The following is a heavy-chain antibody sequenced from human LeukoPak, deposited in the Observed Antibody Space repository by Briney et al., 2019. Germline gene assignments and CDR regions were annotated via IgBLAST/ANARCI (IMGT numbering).Heavy chain of an antibody. J-gene: IGHJ4*02. CDR1: GFTFSSYA. D-gene: IGHD2-21*02. CDR2: ISSSGSTI. Sequence: GGSLRLSCAASGFTFSSYAMNWVRQAPGKGLEWVSYISSSGSTIYYADSVKGRFTISRDNAKNSLYLQMNSLRAEDTAVYYCARDRVVVTAIQNRYFDYWGQGTLVTVSS. CDR3: ARDRVVVTAIQNRYFDY. V-gene: IGHV3-48*03.